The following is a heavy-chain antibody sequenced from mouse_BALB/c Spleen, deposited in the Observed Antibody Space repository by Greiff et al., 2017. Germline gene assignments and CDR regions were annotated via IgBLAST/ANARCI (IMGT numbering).Heavy chain of an antibody. Sequence: VQLKESGAELVKPGASVKLSCTASGFNIKDTYMHWVKQRPEQGLEWIGRIDPANGNTKYDPKFQGKATITADTSSNTAYLQLSSLTSEDTAVYYCARKNYGSSPYWYFDVWGAGTTVTVSS. J-gene: IGHJ1*01. V-gene: IGHV14-3*02. CDR1: GFNIKDTY. CDR3: ARKNYGSSPYWYFDV. CDR2: IDPANGNT. D-gene: IGHD1-1*01.